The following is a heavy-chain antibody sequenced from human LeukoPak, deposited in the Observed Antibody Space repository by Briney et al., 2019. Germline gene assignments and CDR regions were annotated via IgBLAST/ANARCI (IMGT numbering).Heavy chain of an antibody. Sequence: SVKVSCMASGGTFSSYAISWVRQAPGQGLEWMGGIIPIFGTANYAQKFQGRVTITADESTSTAYMELSSLRSEDTAVYYCARDLIAGYCSSTSCYSVRGGGSVDGMDVWGQGTTVTVSS. J-gene: IGHJ6*02. CDR3: ARDLIAGYCSSTSCYSVRGGGSVDGMDV. CDR2: IIPIFGTA. CDR1: GGTFSSYA. V-gene: IGHV1-69*13. D-gene: IGHD2-2*01.